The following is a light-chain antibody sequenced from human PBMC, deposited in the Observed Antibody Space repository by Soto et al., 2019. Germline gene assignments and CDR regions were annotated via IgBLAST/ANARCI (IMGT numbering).Light chain of an antibody. Sequence: IVMTPSPASLSLSPGERANLSCRASQSVSSYLAWYQQKPGQAPRLLIYDASNRATGIPARFSGSGSGTDFTLTISSLEPEDFAVYYCQQRSNWPWTFGQGTKVDIK. V-gene: IGKV3-11*01. CDR1: QSVSSY. J-gene: IGKJ1*01. CDR2: DAS. CDR3: QQRSNWPWT.